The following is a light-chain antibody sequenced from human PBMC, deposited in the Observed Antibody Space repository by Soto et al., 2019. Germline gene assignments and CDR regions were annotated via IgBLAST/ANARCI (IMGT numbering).Light chain of an antibody. CDR2: ANN. CDR1: RSNIGADYD. J-gene: IGLJ2*01. V-gene: IGLV1-40*01. Sequence: QAVVTQPPSVSGAPGQRVTISCTGSRSNIGADYDVHWYQHLPGTAPKLLIYANNNRPSGVPDRFSGSKSGTSASLAITGLQAEDEADYFCQSYDSGLSGVLFGEGTKLTVL. CDR3: QSYDSGLSGVL.